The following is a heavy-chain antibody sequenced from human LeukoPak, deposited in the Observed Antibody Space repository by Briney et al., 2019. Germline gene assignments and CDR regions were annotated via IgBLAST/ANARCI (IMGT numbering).Heavy chain of an antibody. Sequence: ASVKVSCKASGYTFTGYYMHWVRQAPGQGLEWMGWINPNSGGTNYAQTFQGRVTMTRDTSISTAYMELSRLRSDDTAVYYCARGHPWNRVAATLGSRYSMDVWGKGTTVTISS. J-gene: IGHJ6*03. CDR2: INPNSGGT. CDR1: GYTFTGYY. V-gene: IGHV1-2*02. CDR3: ARGHPWNRVAATLGSRYSMDV. D-gene: IGHD2-15*01.